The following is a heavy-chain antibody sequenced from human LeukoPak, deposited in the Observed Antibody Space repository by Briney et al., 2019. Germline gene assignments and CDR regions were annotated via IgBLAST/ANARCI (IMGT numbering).Heavy chain of an antibody. J-gene: IGHJ4*02. CDR1: GGSFSGYY. CDR3: ARDPENRSSLPFEY. V-gene: IGHV4-34*01. CDR2: INHSGST. Sequence: PSETLSLTCAVYGGSFSGYYWSWIRQPPGKGLEWIGEINHSGSTNYNPSLKSRVTISVDTSKNQFSLKLSSVTAADTAVYYCARDPENRSSLPFEYWGQGTLVTVSS. D-gene: IGHD6-6*01.